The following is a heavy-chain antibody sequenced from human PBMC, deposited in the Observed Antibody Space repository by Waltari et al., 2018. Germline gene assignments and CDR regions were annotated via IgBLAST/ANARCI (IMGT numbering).Heavy chain of an antibody. CDR2: ISDDGSNK. J-gene: IGHJ4*02. D-gene: IGHD2-8*02. CDR1: GFTFVSYA. CDR3: ARDRDTESVFDY. V-gene: IGHV3-30*01. Sequence: QVQLVESGGGVFQPGRSLRRSCAASGFTFVSYAMPWVRQAPGKGLEWVAVISDDGSNKYYADSVKGRVTISRDNSKNTLYLQMNSLRAEDTAVYYCARDRDTESVFDYWGQGTLVTVSS.